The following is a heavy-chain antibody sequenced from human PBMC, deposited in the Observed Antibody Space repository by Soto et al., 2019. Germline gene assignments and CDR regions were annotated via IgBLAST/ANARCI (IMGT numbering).Heavy chain of an antibody. CDR3: AAFDPGPMGFDP. CDR1: GFTFSSSA. V-gene: IGHV1-58*01. CDR2: IVVGSGNT. J-gene: IGHJ5*02. D-gene: IGHD3-9*01. Sequence: AASVKVSCKASGFTFSSSAVQWVRQARGQRLEWIGKIVVGSGNTNYAQKFQERVTITRDMSTSIAYMELSSLRSEDTAFYYCAAFDPGPMGFDPWGQGTLVTVSS.